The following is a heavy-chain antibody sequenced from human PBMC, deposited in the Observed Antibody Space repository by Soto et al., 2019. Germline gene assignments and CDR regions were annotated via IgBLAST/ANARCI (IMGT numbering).Heavy chain of an antibody. J-gene: IGHJ2*01. Sequence: KPSETLSLTCTVSGGSISSYYWSWIRQPAGKGLEWIGRIYTSGSTNYNPSLKSRVTMSVDTSKNQFSLKLSSVTAADTAVYYCAREGYCSGTSCYTGYFDLWGRGTLVTVSS. D-gene: IGHD2-2*02. V-gene: IGHV4-4*07. CDR3: AREGYCSGTSCYTGYFDL. CDR2: IYTSGST. CDR1: GGSISSYY.